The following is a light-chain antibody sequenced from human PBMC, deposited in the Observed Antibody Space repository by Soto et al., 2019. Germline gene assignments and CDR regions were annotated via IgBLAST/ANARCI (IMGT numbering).Light chain of an antibody. CDR1: SSNIGSNT. V-gene: IGLV1-44*01. CDR2: NNN. CDR3: AAWDDSLNGLV. Sequence: QSVLTQPPSASGTPGQRVTISCSGSSSNIGSNTVNWYQQLPGTAPKLLICNNNQRPSGGPDRFSGSKSGTSASLAISGLQSEDEADYYCAAWDDSLNGLVFGTGTKLTVL. J-gene: IGLJ1*01.